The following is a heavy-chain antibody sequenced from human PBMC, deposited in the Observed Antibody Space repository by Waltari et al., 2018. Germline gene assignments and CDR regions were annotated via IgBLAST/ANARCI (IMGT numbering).Heavy chain of an antibody. V-gene: IGHV3-33*08. J-gene: IGHJ6*03. CDR1: GFTFSSYG. CDR2: IWYDGSNK. Sequence: QVQLVESGGGVVQPGRSLRLSWAASGFTFSSYGMHWVRQAPGKGLEWVAVIWYDGSNKYYADSVKGRFTISRDNSKNTLYLQMNSLRAEDTAMYYCAKQRNSYYMDVWGKGTTVTVSS. CDR3: AKQRNSYYMDV.